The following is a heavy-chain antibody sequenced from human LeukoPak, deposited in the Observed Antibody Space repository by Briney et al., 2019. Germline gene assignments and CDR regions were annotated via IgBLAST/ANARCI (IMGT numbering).Heavy chain of an antibody. CDR1: GGSISSYY. Sequence: SETLSLTCTVPGGSISSYYWSWIRQPPGKGLEWIGEINHSGSTNYNPSLKSRVTISVDTSKNQFSLKLTSVTAADTAVYYCVRHGDSGIDSWGQGTLVTVSS. J-gene: IGHJ4*02. V-gene: IGHV4-34*01. CDR2: INHSGST. CDR3: VRHGDSGIDS. D-gene: IGHD6-19*01.